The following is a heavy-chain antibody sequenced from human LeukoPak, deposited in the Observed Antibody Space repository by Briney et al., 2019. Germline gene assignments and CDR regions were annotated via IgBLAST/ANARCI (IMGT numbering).Heavy chain of an antibody. J-gene: IGHJ4*02. Sequence: ASVKVSCKTSGYTFTGYYMHWVRQAPGQGLEWMAWINPNSGATNYAQKFQGRVTMTRDTSISTVYMELSRLTSDDTAVYYCARLAAAGTPNDYWGQGTLVTVSS. CDR2: INPNSGAT. D-gene: IGHD6-13*01. CDR1: GYTFTGYY. V-gene: IGHV1-2*02. CDR3: ARLAAAGTPNDY.